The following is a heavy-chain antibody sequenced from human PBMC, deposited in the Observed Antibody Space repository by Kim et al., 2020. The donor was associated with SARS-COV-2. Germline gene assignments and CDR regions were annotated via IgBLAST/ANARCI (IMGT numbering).Heavy chain of an antibody. V-gene: IGHV3-30*02. J-gene: IGHJ4*01. Sequence: GGSLRLSCAASGFTFRHYAMHWVRQAPGKGLEWVAYVGYDGRDIYYADSVKGRFTISRDNSKNTLYLQMDSLRTEDTAVYYCAKRGDYTDRPGHLDNWG. CDR2: VGYDGRDI. D-gene: IGHD4-4*01. CDR1: GFTFRHYA. CDR3: AKRGDYTDRPGHLDN.